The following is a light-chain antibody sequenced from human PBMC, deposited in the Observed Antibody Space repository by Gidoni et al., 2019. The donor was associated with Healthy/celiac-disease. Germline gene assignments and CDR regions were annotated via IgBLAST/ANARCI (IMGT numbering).Light chain of an antibody. CDR2: GNS. CDR1: SSNIGAGYD. V-gene: IGLV1-40*01. Sequence: QSVLTQPPSVSGATGQRVTISCTGSSSNIGAGYDVHWYQQLPGTAPKLLIYGNSNRPSGVPDSDSLAPSLAPQPPWPSLGSRLRMRADYYCQSYDSSLSGSQVFGGGTKLTVL. J-gene: IGLJ3*02. CDR3: QSYDSSLSGSQV.